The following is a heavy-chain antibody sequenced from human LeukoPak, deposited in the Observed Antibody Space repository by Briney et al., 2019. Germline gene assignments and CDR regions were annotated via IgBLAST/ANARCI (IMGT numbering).Heavy chain of an antibody. D-gene: IGHD1-1*01. CDR1: GFIFSTYT. J-gene: IGHJ4*02. Sequence: GGSLRLSCEASGFIFSTYTMNWVRQTPGKGLEWLSKISGSSNSIDYVDSVRGRFTISRGDNSLFLQMSSLRAEDTGVYYCARTSRRGGFDYWGQGTLVTDSS. V-gene: IGHV3-48*04. CDR2: ISGSSNSI. CDR3: ARTSRRGGFDY.